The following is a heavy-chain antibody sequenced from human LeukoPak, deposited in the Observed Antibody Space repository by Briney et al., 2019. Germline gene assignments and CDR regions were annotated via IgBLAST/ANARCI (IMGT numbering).Heavy chain of an antibody. V-gene: IGHV3-30*02. CDR2: IRYDGSNQ. J-gene: IGHJ4*02. CDR1: GITFSRNN. CDR3: AKDLTTVTTQGDY. D-gene: IGHD4-17*01. Sequence: GGSLRLSCAASGITFSRNNMNWVRQAPGKGLEWVAFIRYDGSNQYYADSVKGRFTISRDNSKNTLYLQMNSLRAEDTAVYYCAKDLTTVTTQGDYWGQGTLVTVSS.